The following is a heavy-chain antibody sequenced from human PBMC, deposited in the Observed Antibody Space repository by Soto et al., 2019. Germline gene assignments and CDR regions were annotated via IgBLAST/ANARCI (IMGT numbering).Heavy chain of an antibody. CDR3: ARLEKWYYNYYGLDV. Sequence: PXESLKISCQGSGYSFTTYWISWVRQMPGKGLEWMGKIDPGDSSTNYSPSFRGHITISVDRSINTAHLQFSSLKAADTAVYYCARLEKWYYNYYGLDVWGQGTMVTVSS. CDR2: IDPGDSST. CDR1: GYSFTTYW. V-gene: IGHV5-10-1*01. D-gene: IGHD1-26*01. J-gene: IGHJ6*02.